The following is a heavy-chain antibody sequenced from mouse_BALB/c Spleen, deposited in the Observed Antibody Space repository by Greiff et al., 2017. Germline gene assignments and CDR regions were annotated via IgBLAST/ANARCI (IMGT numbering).Heavy chain of an antibody. CDR1: GYSFTSYY. CDR2: IFPGSGNT. V-gene: IGHV1-66*01. D-gene: IGHD2-3*01. Sequence: LQESGPELVKPGASVKISCKASGYSFTSYYIHWVKQRPGQGLEWIGWIFPGSGNTKYNEKFKGKATLTADTSSSTAYMQLSSLTSEDSAVYFCARSDGYYVNYAMDYWGQGTSVTVSS. CDR3: ARSDGYYVNYAMDY. J-gene: IGHJ4*01.